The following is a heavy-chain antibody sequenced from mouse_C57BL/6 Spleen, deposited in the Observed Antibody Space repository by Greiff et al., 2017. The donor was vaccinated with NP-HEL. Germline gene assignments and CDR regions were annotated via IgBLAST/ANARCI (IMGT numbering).Heavy chain of an antibody. CDR1: GYTFTDYN. Sequence: EVKLMESGPELVKPGASVKIPCKASGYTFTDYNMDWVKQSHGKSLEWIGDINPNNGGTIYNQKFKGKATLTVDKSSSTAYMELRSLTSEDTAVYYCARGAHYYGSPFDYWGQGTTLTVAS. D-gene: IGHD1-1*01. V-gene: IGHV1-18*01. CDR3: ARGAHYYGSPFDY. J-gene: IGHJ2*01. CDR2: INPNNGGT.